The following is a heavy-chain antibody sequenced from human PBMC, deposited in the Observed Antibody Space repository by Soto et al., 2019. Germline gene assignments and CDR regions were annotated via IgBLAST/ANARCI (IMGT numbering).Heavy chain of an antibody. V-gene: IGHV1-46*03. CDR2: INPSGGST. J-gene: IGHJ6*03. CDR3: ARDPIAVGTFPCYYMDV. D-gene: IGHD6-19*01. CDR1: GYTFTSYY. Sequence: QVQLVQSGAEVKKPGASVKVSCKASGYTFTSYYMHWVRQAPGQGLEWMGIINPSGGSTSYAQKFQCRVTTTRHTSTSTVYMKLSSLRSEDTAGYYCARDPIAVGTFPCYYMDVWGKGTTVTVSS.